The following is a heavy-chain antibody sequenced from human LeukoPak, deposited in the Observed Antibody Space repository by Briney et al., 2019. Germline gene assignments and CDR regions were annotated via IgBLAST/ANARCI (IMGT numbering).Heavy chain of an antibody. CDR1: GFTFSSYA. D-gene: IGHD2-21*02. CDR2: ISGSGGNT. Sequence: PGGSLRLSCAASGFTFSSYAMSWVRQAPGKGLEWVSVISGSGGNTDYADSVKGRFTISRDNSKNTLYLQMNSLRAEDTAAYYCAKDRSLGVVVTANPQSDYWGQGTLVTVSS. CDR3: AKDRSLGVVVTANPQSDY. J-gene: IGHJ4*02. V-gene: IGHV3-23*01.